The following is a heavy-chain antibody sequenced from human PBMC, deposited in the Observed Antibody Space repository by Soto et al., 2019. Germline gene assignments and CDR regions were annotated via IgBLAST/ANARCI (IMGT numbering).Heavy chain of an antibody. Sequence: SETLSLTCTVSGGSISSGDYYWSWIRQPPGKGLEWIGYIYYSGSTYYNPSLKSRVTISVDTSKNQFSLKLSSVTAADTAVYYCARGPIVVVPADNWFDPWGQGTLVTVSS. CDR2: IYYSGST. V-gene: IGHV4-30-4*01. CDR3: ARGPIVVVPADNWFDP. D-gene: IGHD2-2*01. CDR1: GGSISSGDYY. J-gene: IGHJ5*02.